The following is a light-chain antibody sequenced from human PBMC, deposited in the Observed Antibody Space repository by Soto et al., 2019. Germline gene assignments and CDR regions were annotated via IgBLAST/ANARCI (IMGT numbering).Light chain of an antibody. V-gene: IGKV1-5*01. CDR1: QSMNSW. Sequence: GDRVTITCRASQSMNSWLAWYQQKRGEAPKVLIYDASSLESGVPSRFSGSGSGTEFTLTIGSLQPEDFATYYCLRYNAFSQTFGQGTNVDIK. CDR3: LRYNAFSQT. J-gene: IGKJ1*01. CDR2: DAS.